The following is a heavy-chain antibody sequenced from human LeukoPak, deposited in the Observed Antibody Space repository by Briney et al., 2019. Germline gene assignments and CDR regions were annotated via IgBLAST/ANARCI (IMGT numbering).Heavy chain of an antibody. CDR2: IYYSGST. Sequence: PSETLSLTCTVSGGSISRSRYYWGWIRQPPGKGLEWIGSIYYSGSTYYNPSLKSRVTTSVDTSKNQFSLKLNSVTAADTAVYYCARITEDCSSTSCYQYWFDPWGQGTLVTASS. V-gene: IGHV4-39*07. D-gene: IGHD2-2*01. CDR3: ARITEDCSSTSCYQYWFDP. CDR1: GGSISRSRYY. J-gene: IGHJ5*02.